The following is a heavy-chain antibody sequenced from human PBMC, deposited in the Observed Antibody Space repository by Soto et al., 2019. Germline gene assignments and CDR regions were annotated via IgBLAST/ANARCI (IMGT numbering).Heavy chain of an antibody. D-gene: IGHD6-13*01. Sequence: ASVKVSCKASGYTFTSYAMHWVRQAPGQRLEWMGWINAGNGNTKYSQKFQGRVTITRDTSASTAYMELSSLRSEDTAVYYCARSIRIAAAGNGYWGQGTLVTVSS. V-gene: IGHV1-3*01. J-gene: IGHJ4*02. CDR1: GYTFTSYA. CDR3: ARSIRIAAAGNGY. CDR2: INAGNGNT.